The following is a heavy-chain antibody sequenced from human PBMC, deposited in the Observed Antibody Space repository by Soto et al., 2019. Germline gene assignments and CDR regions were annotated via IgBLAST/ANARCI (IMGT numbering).Heavy chain of an antibody. J-gene: IGHJ4*02. V-gene: IGHV3-23*01. Sequence: EVQLLESGGGLVQPGGSLRLSCAASGFTFSSYAMSWVRQAPGKGLEWVSAISGSGGSTYYADSVKGRFTISRDNSKNTLYLQMNSLRAEDTAGYYCAEFDPRDWKRIDYWGQGTLVTVSS. D-gene: IGHD1-1*01. CDR2: ISGSGGST. CDR1: GFTFSSYA. CDR3: AEFDPRDWKRIDY.